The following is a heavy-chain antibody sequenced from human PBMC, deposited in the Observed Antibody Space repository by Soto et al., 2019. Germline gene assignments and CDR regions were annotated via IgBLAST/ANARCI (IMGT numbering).Heavy chain of an antibody. J-gene: IGHJ4*02. CDR2: ISSGSSTI. CDR1: GFTFSSDS. CDR3: ARTYYFDY. Sequence: EVQLVESGGGLVQPGGSLRLSCAASGFTFSSDSMNWVRQTPGKGLEWVSYISSGSSTIYYADSVKGRFTISRDNAKNSLYLQMNSLRDEDTAVYFCARTYYFDYWGQGTLVTVSS. V-gene: IGHV3-48*02.